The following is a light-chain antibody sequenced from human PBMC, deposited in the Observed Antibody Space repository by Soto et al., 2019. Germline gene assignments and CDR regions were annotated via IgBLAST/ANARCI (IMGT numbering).Light chain of an antibody. CDR3: QQTYSTLSIT. V-gene: IGKV1-39*01. CDR2: AAS. CDR1: ESIARH. J-gene: IGKJ5*01. Sequence: DLQMTQSPSSLSASVGDRVTITCRASESIARHLNWYQQKPGKAPKLLIYAASSLQNGVPSRFXGGGSGTYFTLTISNLQPEDFATYYCQQTYSTLSITFGQGTRLEIK.